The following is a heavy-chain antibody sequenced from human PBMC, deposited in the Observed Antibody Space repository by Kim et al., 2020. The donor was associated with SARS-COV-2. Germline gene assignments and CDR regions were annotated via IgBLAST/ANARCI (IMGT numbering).Heavy chain of an antibody. J-gene: IGHJ4*02. CDR2: ISDSGGLT. Sequence: GGSLRLSCAASGFTFKTYAMGWVRQAPGKGLEWVSIISDSGGLTYYVDSVKGRFTISRDNSKNTLSLQMNSLTDEDTAVYYCAKDATRYNGWYYFDFWGQGTLVTVSS. V-gene: IGHV3-23*01. D-gene: IGHD6-19*01. CDR1: GFTFKTYA. CDR3: AKDATRYNGWYYFDF.